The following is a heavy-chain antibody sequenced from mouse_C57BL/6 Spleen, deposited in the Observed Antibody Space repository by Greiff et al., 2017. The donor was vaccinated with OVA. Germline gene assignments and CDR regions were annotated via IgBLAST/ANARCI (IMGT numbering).Heavy chain of an antibody. CDR1: GFTFNTYA. V-gene: IGHV10-3*01. CDR3: VRENYGSLYYFDY. Sequence: EVQGVESGGGLVQPKGSLKLSCAASGFTFNTYAMHWVRQAPGQGLEWVARIRSKSSNSATYYADSVKDRFTISRDDSQSMLYLQMNNLKTEDTAMYYCVRENYGSLYYFDYWGQGTTLTVSS. J-gene: IGHJ2*01. D-gene: IGHD1-1*01. CDR2: IRSKSSNSAT.